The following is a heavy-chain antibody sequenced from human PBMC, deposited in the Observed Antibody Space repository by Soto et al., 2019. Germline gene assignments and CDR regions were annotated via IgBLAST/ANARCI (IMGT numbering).Heavy chain of an antibody. CDR1: GFTVSSNY. Sequence: EVQLVESGGGLVQPGGSLRLSCAASGFTVSSNYMSWVPQAPGKGLEWVSGIYSGGSTYYADSVKGRFTISRDNSKNTLYLQMNSLRAEDTAVYYCARDYGSGSYYYYYLDVWGKGTTVTVSS. CDR2: IYSGGST. D-gene: IGHD3-10*01. J-gene: IGHJ6*03. V-gene: IGHV3-66*01. CDR3: ARDYGSGSYYYYYLDV.